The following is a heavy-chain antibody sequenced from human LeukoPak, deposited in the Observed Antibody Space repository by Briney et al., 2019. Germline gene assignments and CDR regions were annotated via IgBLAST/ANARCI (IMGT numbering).Heavy chain of an antibody. CDR2: IYSGAST. Sequence: GGSLRLSCAASGFTVSSNYMSWVRQAPGKGLEWVSVIYSGASTYYADSVKGRFTISRDNSKNTLYLQMNSLRAEDTAVYYCASYGTGSRFDYWGQGTLVTVSS. J-gene: IGHJ4*02. CDR1: GFTVSSNY. D-gene: IGHD3-10*01. V-gene: IGHV3-53*01. CDR3: ASYGTGSRFDY.